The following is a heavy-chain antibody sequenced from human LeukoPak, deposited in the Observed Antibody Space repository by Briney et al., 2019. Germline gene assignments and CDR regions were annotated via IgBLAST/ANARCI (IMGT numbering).Heavy chain of an antibody. Sequence: GASVKVSCKASGYTFTSYGISWVRQAPGQGLEWMGWISAYNGNTNYAQKLQGRVTMTTDTSTSKAYMELRSLRSDDTAVYYCARSRAVAGTSYFDYWGQGTLVTVSS. CDR1: GYTFTSYG. J-gene: IGHJ4*02. CDR3: ARSRAVAGTSYFDY. CDR2: ISAYNGNT. V-gene: IGHV1-18*01. D-gene: IGHD6-19*01.